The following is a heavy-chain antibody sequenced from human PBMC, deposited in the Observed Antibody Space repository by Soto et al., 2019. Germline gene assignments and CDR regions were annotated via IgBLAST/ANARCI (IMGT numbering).Heavy chain of an antibody. CDR3: ARAGAYYDFWSGYATDYYYYGMDV. Sequence: PGGSLRLSCAASGVTVSSNYRRWGRHAPGKGLAWVSVIDSGGSTYYPASVKGRFTISRDNSKNTLYLQMNSLRAEDTAVYYCARAGAYYDFWSGYATDYYYYGMDVWGQGTTVTVSS. D-gene: IGHD3-3*01. J-gene: IGHJ6*02. CDR1: GVTVSSNY. CDR2: IDSGGST. V-gene: IGHV3-53*01.